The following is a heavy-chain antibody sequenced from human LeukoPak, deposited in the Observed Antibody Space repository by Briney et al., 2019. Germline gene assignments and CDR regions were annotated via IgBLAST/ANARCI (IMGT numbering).Heavy chain of an antibody. D-gene: IGHD2-21*02. J-gene: IGHJ4*02. CDR1: GFTFSSSA. CDR2: ISNNGGYT. CDR3: VREDTPATANY. Sequence: GGSLRLSCAASGFTFSSSAMSWVRQAPGKGLEWVSAISNNGGYTYYADSVQGRFTIYRDNSKDTLFLQMHSLRPGDTAVYYCVREDTPATANYWGQGTLVTISS. V-gene: IGHV3-23*01.